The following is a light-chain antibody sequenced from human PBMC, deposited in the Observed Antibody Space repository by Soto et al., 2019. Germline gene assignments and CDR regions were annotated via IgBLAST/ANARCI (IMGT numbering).Light chain of an antibody. V-gene: IGKV3-15*01. CDR3: QQYNNWPPYT. CDR1: QSVSSK. CDR2: RAS. Sequence: EIVMTQSPATLSVSPGERATLSCRASQSVSSKLAWYQQKPGQAPRLLIYRASTRATDIPARFSGSGSGTEFTLTISSLQPEDFAVYYCQQYNNWPPYTFGQGTRLEI. J-gene: IGKJ5*01.